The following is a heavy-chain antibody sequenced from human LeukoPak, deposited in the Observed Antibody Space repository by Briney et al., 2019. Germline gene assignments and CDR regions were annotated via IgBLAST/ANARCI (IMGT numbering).Heavy chain of an antibody. J-gene: IGHJ5*02. CDR2: ISSSGSTI. V-gene: IGHV3-48*03. Sequence: GGSLRLSCAASGFTFSSYEMNWVRQAPGKGLEWVSYISSSGSTIYYADSVKGRFTISRDNAKDSLYLQMTSLRAEDTAVYYCARARSYSASGRTGFDPWGQGTLVTVSS. CDR1: GFTFSSYE. D-gene: IGHD3-10*01. CDR3: ARARSYSASGRTGFDP.